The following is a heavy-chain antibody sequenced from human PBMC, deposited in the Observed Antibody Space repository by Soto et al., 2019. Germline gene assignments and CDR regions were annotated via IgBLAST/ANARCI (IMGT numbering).Heavy chain of an antibody. Sequence: GASVKVSCNASGYIFTSYYPHWVRQAPGQGLEWMGWINPFDGSRMFAQSFQGRVTFTRDTSTSTVYMELSGLRSDDTAVYYCSRVDPGETSPFDHWGQGTLVTVSS. V-gene: IGHV1-46*03. CDR1: GYIFTSYY. J-gene: IGHJ4*02. CDR2: INPFDGSR. D-gene: IGHD3-10*01. CDR3: SRVDPGETSPFDH.